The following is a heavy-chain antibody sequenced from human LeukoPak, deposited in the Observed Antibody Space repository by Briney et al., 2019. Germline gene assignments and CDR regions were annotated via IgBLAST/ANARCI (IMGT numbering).Heavy chain of an antibody. D-gene: IGHD3-16*01. CDR3: ARISRWGPY. V-gene: IGHV4-39*07. CDR2: VYYDGIN. Sequence: SETLSLTCTVSGGSINNTLFYWGWIRQPPGKGLEWIGTVYYDGINYSSPSLRSRVTVSVDTSKNQFSLRLSSVTAADTAVYYCARISRWGPYWGQGTLVTVSS. CDR1: GGSINNTLFY. J-gene: IGHJ4*02.